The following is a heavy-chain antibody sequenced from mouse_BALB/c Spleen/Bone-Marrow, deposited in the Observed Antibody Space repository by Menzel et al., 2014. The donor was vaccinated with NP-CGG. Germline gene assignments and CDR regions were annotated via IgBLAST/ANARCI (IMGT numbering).Heavy chain of an antibody. V-gene: IGHV1S81*02. J-gene: IGHJ4*01. CDR3: ARASWLLRYYYAMDY. CDR2: INPSNGRT. D-gene: IGHD2-3*01. CDR1: GYTFTSYW. Sequence: GAELVKPGASVKLSCKASGYTFTSYWMHWVKQRPGQGLEWIGEINPSNGRTNYNEKFKSKATLTVDKSSSTAYMQLSSLTSEDSAVYYCARASWLLRYYYAMDYWGQGTSVTVSS.